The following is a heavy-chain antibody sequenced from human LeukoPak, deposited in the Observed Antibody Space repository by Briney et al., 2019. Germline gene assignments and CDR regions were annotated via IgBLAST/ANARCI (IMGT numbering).Heavy chain of an antibody. D-gene: IGHD3-16*01. J-gene: IGHJ3*02. CDR3: ARDPASSGLAAFEI. CDR2: IRGTGDTS. V-gene: IGHV3-23*01. Sequence: GGSLRLSCAASGFTFSRHAMTWVRQAPGKGLEWVAGIRGTGDTSPYADSVKGRFTISRDNSKNTVYLQMNSLRAEDTAVYYCARDPASSGLAAFEIWGQGTIVTVSS. CDR1: GFTFSRHA.